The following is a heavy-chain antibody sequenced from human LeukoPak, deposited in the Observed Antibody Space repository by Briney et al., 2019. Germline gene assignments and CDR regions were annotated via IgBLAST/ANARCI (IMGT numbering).Heavy chain of an antibody. D-gene: IGHD3-10*01. J-gene: IGHJ6*02. CDR3: ARDLVLGNHDYYGSGSYYRYYYYGMDV. V-gene: IGHV3-30*04. Sequence: GGSLRLSCAASGFTFSSYAMHWVRQAPGKGLEWVAVISYDGSNKYYADSVKGRFTISRDNSKNTLYLQINSLRAEDTAVYYCARDLVLGNHDYYGSGSYYRYYYYGMDVWGQGATVTVSS. CDR2: ISYDGSNK. CDR1: GFTFSSYA.